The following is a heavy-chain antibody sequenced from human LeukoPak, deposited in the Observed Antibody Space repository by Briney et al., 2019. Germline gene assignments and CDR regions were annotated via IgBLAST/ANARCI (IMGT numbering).Heavy chain of an antibody. CDR2: ISSSSSYI. CDR3: ARGHDRSIAAAGIDAFDI. CDR1: GFTFSSYS. D-gene: IGHD6-13*01. J-gene: IGHJ3*02. Sequence: GGSLRLSCAASGFTFSSYSMNWVRQAPGKGLEWVSSISSSSSYIYYADSVKGRFTISRDNAKNSLYLQMNSPRAEDTAVYYCARGHDRSIAAAGIDAFDIWGQGTMVTVSS. V-gene: IGHV3-21*01.